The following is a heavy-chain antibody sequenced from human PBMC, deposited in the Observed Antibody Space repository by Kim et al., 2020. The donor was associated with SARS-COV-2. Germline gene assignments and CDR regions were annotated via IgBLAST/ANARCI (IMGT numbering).Heavy chain of an antibody. V-gene: IGHV3-48*02. CDR3: ARDKRRGASDKRGNADY. Sequence: GGSLRLSCAASGFTFSSYSRNWVRQAPGKGLEWVSYISSSSNFTFYPDSVKGRFTISRDNAKNSLYLQMNSLRDEDTAVYYCARDKRRGASDKRGNADYWGQGNLVTVSS. J-gene: IGHJ4*02. CDR1: GFTFSSYS. CDR2: ISSSSNFT. D-gene: IGHD1-26*01.